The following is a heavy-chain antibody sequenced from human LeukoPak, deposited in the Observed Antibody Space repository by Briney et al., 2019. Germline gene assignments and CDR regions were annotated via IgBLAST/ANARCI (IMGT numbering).Heavy chain of an antibody. Sequence: GGSLRLSCAASGFTFSSYAMSWVRQAPGKGLEWVSTIGLSGGTTYYADSVKGRFTISRDNAKNSLYLQMNSLRAEDTALYYCVRDISGYYFDYWGQGTLVTVSS. CDR2: IGLSGGTT. CDR3: VRDISGYYFDY. V-gene: IGHV3-23*01. D-gene: IGHD3-22*01. CDR1: GFTFSSYA. J-gene: IGHJ4*02.